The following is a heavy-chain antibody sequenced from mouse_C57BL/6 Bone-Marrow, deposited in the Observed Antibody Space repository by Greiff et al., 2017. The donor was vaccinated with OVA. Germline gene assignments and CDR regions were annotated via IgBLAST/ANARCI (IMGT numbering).Heavy chain of an antibody. J-gene: IGHJ4*01. CDR1: GFTFTDYY. CDR3: ARFAARDAYYYGSSPLAMDY. Sequence: EVQLVESGGGLVQPGGSLSLSCAASGFTFTDYYMSWVRQPPGKALEWLGFIRNKANGYTTEYSASVKGRFTISRDNSQSILYLQMHALRAEDSATYYCARFAARDAYYYGSSPLAMDYWGQGTSVTVSS. CDR2: IRNKANGYTT. V-gene: IGHV7-3*01. D-gene: IGHD1-1*01.